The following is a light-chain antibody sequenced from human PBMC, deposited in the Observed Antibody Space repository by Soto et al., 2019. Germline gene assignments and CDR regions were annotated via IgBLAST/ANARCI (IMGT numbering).Light chain of an antibody. CDR1: SSDVGGYDY. CDR3: TSYAGRTLYV. J-gene: IGLJ1*01. Sequence: QSVLTQPPSASGSHGQSVTISCTGTSSDVGGYDYVSWYQQRPGKAPKLLIHEVTKRPSGVPDRFSGSKSGNTASLTVSGLQAEDEADYYCTSYAGRTLYVFGTGTKLTVL. V-gene: IGLV2-8*01. CDR2: EVT.